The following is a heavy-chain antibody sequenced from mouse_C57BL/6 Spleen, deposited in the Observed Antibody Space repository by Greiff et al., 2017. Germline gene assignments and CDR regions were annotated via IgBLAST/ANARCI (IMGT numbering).Heavy chain of an antibody. V-gene: IGHV5-17*01. D-gene: IGHD2-1*01. CDR1: GFTFSDYG. Sequence: EVHLVESGGGLVKPGGSLKLSCAASGFTFSDYGMHWVRQAPEKGLEWVAYISSGSSTIYYADTVKGRFTISRDNAKNTLFLQMTSLRSEDTAMYYCAREGIYYGNYGFAYWGQGTLVTVSA. J-gene: IGHJ3*01. CDR2: ISSGSSTI. CDR3: AREGIYYGNYGFAY.